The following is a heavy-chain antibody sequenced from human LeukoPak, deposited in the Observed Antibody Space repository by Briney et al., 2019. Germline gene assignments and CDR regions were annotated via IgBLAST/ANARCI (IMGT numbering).Heavy chain of an antibody. CDR2: ISYDGSNK. D-gene: IGHD6-13*01. CDR1: GFTFSSYA. CDR3: ARAVAAAGPGDL. V-gene: IGHV3-30-3*01. J-gene: IGHJ2*01. Sequence: GGSLRLSCAASGFTFSSYAMHWVRQAPGKGLEWVAVISYDGSNKYYADSVKGRFTNSRDNSKNTLYLQMNSLRAEDTAVYYCARAVAAAGPGDLWGRGTLVTVSS.